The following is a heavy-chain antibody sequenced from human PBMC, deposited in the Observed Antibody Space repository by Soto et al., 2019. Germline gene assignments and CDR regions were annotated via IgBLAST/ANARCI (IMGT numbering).Heavy chain of an antibody. CDR3: ARDRLTYSSGRSYFDY. V-gene: IGHV3-33*01. CDR1: GFTFSSYG. J-gene: IGHJ4*02. CDR2: IWYDGSNK. Sequence: GGSLRLSCAASGFTFSSYGMHWVRQAPGKGLEWVAVIWYDGSNKYYADSVKGRFTISRDNSKNTLYLQMNSLRAEDTAVYYCARDRLTYSSGRSYFDYWGQGTLVTVSS. D-gene: IGHD6-19*01.